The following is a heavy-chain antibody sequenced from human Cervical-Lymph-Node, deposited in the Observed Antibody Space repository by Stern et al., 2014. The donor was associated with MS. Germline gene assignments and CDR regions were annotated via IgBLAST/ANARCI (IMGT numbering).Heavy chain of an antibody. J-gene: IGHJ4*02. D-gene: IGHD3-10*01. CDR1: GFTFSSYD. Sequence: EVQLEESGGGLVQPGGSLRLSCAASGFTFSSYDMHWVRHATGKGLEWVSAIGTAGDTYYPGSVKGRFTISRENAENSLYLQMNSLRAGDTAVYYCARGDPQGFAPDDYWGQGTLVTVSS. CDR2: IGTAGDT. V-gene: IGHV3-13*01. CDR3: ARGDPQGFAPDDY.